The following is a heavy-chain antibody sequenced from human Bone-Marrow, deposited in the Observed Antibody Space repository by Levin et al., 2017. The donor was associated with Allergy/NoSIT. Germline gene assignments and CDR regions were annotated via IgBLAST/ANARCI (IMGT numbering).Heavy chain of an antibody. CDR2: IYHSGSA. CDR3: ARAPYSSSCCYFDY. CDR1: GGSISSSEYY. Sequence: SETLSLTCTVSGGSISSSEYYWSWSRQTPGNGLEWIGYIYHSGSAYYNPSLKSRVTISVDTSKNLFSVDLRSVTAADTAVYFCARAPYSSSCCYFDYWGQGALVTVSS. D-gene: IGHD6-13*01. J-gene: IGHJ4*02. V-gene: IGHV4-30-4*01.